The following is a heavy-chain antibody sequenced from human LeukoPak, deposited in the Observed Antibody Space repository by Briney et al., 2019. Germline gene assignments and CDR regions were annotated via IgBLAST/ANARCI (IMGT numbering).Heavy chain of an antibody. CDR2: IRGSGGYT. V-gene: IGHV3-23*01. CDR3: AKDREGGYCSGGSRSFDY. CDR1: RVTFSKYA. Sequence: GGSLRLSCAASRVTFSKYAMSWVRQPPGKGLDWVSGIRGSGGYTYYADSVKGRFTISRDNSKNTLYLQMNSLRAEDTAVYYCAKDREGGYCSGGSRSFDYWGQGTLVTVSS. J-gene: IGHJ4*02. D-gene: IGHD2-15*01.